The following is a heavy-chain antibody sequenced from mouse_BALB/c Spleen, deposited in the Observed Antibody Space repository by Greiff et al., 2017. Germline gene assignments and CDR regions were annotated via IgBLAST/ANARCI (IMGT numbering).Heavy chain of an antibody. D-gene: IGHD2-4*01. Sequence: EVQLVESGGGLVQPGGSRKLSCAASGFTFSSFGMHWVRQAPEKGLEWVAYISSGSSIIYYADTVKGRFTISRDNPKNTLFLQMTSLRSEDTAMYYCARSRDYGYYAMDYWGQGTSVTVSS. CDR3: ARSRDYGYYAMDY. V-gene: IGHV5-17*02. J-gene: IGHJ4*01. CDR1: GFTFSSFG. CDR2: ISSGSSII.